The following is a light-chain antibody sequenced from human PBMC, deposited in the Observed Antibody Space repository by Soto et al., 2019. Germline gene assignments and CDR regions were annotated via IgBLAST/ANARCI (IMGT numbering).Light chain of an antibody. J-gene: IGLJ3*02. CDR3: SSYTLTSTWV. V-gene: IGLV2-14*01. CDR2: EVS. Sequence: QSALTQPASVSGSPGQSITISCTGTSSDVGGYNYVSWYQQRPGKAPKLTIYEVSNRPSGVSNRFSGSKSGNTASLTISGLQAEDEADYYCSSYTLTSTWVFGGGTKVTVL. CDR1: SSDVGGYNY.